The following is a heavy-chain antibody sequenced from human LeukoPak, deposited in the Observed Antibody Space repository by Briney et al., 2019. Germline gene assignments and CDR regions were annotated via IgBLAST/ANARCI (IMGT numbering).Heavy chain of an antibody. CDR1: GGSVSSSSFY. Sequence: SETLSLTCTVSGGSVSSSSFYWGWIRQPPGKGLEWIGSIYYSGSTNYNPSLKSRVTISVDTSKNQFSLKLSSVTAADTAVYYCARGVTGGWYGDFQHWGQGTLVTVSS. J-gene: IGHJ1*01. V-gene: IGHV4-61*01. CDR2: IYYSGST. D-gene: IGHD6-19*01. CDR3: ARGVTGGWYGDFQH.